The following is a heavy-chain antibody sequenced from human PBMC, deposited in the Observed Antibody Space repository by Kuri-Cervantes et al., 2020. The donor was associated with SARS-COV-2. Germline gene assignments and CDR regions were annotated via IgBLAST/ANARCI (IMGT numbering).Heavy chain of an antibody. CDR1: GFTFSHFA. CDR2: ISYDGNNK. Sequence: GGSLRLSCAASGFTFSHFALFWVRQAPGKGLEWVAVISYDGNNKYYSDSVMGRFTISSDDSTNTVYLQMNSLRAEDTAVYYCAKDVDWYSMSYYYGMDVWGQGTTVTVSS. J-gene: IGHJ6*02. V-gene: IGHV3-30*18. CDR3: AKDVDWYSMSYYYGMDV. D-gene: IGHD2-21*02.